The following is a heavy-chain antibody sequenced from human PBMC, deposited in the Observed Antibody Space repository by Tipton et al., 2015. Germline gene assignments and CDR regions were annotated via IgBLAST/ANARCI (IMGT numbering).Heavy chain of an antibody. Sequence: QLVQSGAEMKEPGASVKVSCKASGYTFTGYYLHWVRQAPGQGLERMGWINPNSNDTNYAQKFQGRVTMTRDTSISTAYMELRSLRSDDTAVYYCARDRGVTEFDCWGQGSLVTVSS. CDR3: ARDRGVTEFDC. D-gene: IGHD2-21*02. J-gene: IGHJ4*02. CDR1: GYTFTGYY. CDR2: INPNSNDT. V-gene: IGHV1-2*02.